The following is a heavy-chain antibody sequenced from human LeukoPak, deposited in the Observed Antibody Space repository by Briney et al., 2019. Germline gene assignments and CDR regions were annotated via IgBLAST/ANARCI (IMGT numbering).Heavy chain of an antibody. V-gene: IGHV3-53*01. CDR1: GFTVSSNY. Sequence: TGGSLRLSCAASGFTVSSNYLIWVRQAPGKGLEWVSVIYKNAITYYADTVKGRFTISRDNSKNMLYLQMNSLGAEDTAVYYCARSLRVRGVPYYMDVWGKGTTVTISS. J-gene: IGHJ6*03. CDR2: IYKNAIT. CDR3: ARSLRVRGVPYYMDV. D-gene: IGHD3-10*01.